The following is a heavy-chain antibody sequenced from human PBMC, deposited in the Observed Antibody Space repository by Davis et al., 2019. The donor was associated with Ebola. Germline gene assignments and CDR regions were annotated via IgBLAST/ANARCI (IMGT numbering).Heavy chain of an antibody. CDR2: IYWNGDQ. J-gene: IGHJ6*02. CDR1: GFSLSTSRMG. V-gene: IGHV2-5*01. Sequence: SGPTLVNPTQTLTLTCTFSGFSLSTSRMGVGWFRQPPGKALEWLALIYWNGDQRYSPSLTSRLAITRDTSRNQVVLTVTNVDPVDTATYYCARMRDSYGYYYYYGVDVWGQGTTVTVSS. CDR3: ARMRDSYGYYYYYGVDV. D-gene: IGHD5-18*01.